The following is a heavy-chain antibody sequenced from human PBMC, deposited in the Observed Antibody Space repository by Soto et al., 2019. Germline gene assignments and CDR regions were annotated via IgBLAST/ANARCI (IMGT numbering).Heavy chain of an antibody. V-gene: IGHV3-7*03. CDR2: INRDGSEK. Sequence: EVQLVESGGGLVQPGGSLRLSCAASGFIFRNYWMSWVRQAPGNGLQWVANINRDGSEKNYVDSVKGRFTISRDNAKNSLQLQMSSLRHEDTAIYFCARVAYGNGWIFDYWGQGTLVTVSS. D-gene: IGHD6-19*01. CDR1: GFIFRNYW. CDR3: ARVAYGNGWIFDY. J-gene: IGHJ4*01.